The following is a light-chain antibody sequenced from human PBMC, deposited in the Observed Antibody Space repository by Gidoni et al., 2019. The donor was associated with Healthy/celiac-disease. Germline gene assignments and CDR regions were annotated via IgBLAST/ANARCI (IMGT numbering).Light chain of an antibody. Sequence: DLGMTQSPLSLPVTPGEPTSISCRSSQSLLHSNGYNYLDWYLQKPGQSPQLLIYLGSNRASGVPDRFSGSGSGTDFTLKISRVEAEDVGVYYCMQALQTPLLTFGGGTKVEIK. CDR3: MQALQTPLLT. CDR2: LGS. V-gene: IGKV2-28*01. J-gene: IGKJ4*01. CDR1: QSLLHSNGYNY.